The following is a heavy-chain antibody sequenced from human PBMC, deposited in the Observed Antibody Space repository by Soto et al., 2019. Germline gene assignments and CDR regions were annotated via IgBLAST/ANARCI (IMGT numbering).Heavy chain of an antibody. Sequence: ASGKVSCKASGYIFTNNDVSRVRQATGEGLEWMGWMNPGSGDTGYAQKFQGRVTMTRNISIATAYMELSSLRADDTAIYYCARMASFGSLNWFDPWGQGTLVTVSS. D-gene: IGHD5-18*01. V-gene: IGHV1-8*01. CDR1: GYIFTNND. CDR2: MNPGSGDT. CDR3: ARMASFGSLNWFDP. J-gene: IGHJ5*02.